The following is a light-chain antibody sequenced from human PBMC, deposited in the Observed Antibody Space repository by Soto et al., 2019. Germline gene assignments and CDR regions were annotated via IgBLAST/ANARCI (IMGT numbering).Light chain of an antibody. CDR1: RTDIGSYNS. J-gene: IGLJ3*02. CDR2: GVT. V-gene: IGLV2-23*02. Sequence: QSALTQPASVSGSPGQSITISCTGTRTDIGSYNSIAWYQQHPGKAPRVMIFGVTKRPSRISNRFSGSKSGFTASLTNSGIQAEDEADYFCFSYAGSSTWVFGGGTKLTVL. CDR3: FSYAGSSTWV.